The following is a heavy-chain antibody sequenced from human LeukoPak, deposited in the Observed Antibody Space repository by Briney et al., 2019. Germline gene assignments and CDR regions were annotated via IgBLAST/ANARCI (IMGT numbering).Heavy chain of an antibody. CDR3: ARLDYNSYSMGV. Sequence: PSETLSLTCTVSGGSISSRSCNWGWIRQPPGKGLEWIGSIHYSGTTYYNPSLKSRVTISVDTFKNQFSLKLSSVTAADTAVYYCARLDYNSYSMGVWGQGTTVTVSS. D-gene: IGHD2-2*03. J-gene: IGHJ6*02. CDR2: IHYSGTT. V-gene: IGHV4-39*01. CDR1: GGSISSRSCN.